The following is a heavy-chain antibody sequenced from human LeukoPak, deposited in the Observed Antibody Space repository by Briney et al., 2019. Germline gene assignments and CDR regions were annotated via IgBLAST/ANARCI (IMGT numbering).Heavy chain of an antibody. CDR1: GFTVSSNY. V-gene: IGHV3-53*01. Sequence: GGSLRLSCAASGFTVSSNYMSWVRQAPGKGLEWVSVIYSGGSTYYSDSVKGRFTISRDNSKNTLYLQMNSLRAEDTAVYYCASGSGSYRTPYYYMDVWGTGTTVTVSS. CDR3: ASGSGSYRTPYYYMDV. D-gene: IGHD3-10*01. J-gene: IGHJ6*03. CDR2: IYSGGST.